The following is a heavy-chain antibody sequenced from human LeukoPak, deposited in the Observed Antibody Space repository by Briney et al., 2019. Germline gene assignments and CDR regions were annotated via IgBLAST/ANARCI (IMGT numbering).Heavy chain of an antibody. J-gene: IGHJ4*02. CDR1: GYIFTNHW. CDR2: IYPGDSDT. V-gene: IGHV5-51*01. Sequence: GESLKISCKTSGYIFTNHWIGWVRQMSGKGLEWMGIIYPGDSDTRYSPSFQGQVTISADKSISTTYLQWSSLKASDTAMYYCARSRYCSSTSCYPGPDLDYWGQGTLVTVSS. D-gene: IGHD2-2*01. CDR3: ARSRYCSSTSCYPGPDLDY.